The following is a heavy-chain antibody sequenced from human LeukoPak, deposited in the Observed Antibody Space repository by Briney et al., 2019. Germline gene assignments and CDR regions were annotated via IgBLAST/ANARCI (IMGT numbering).Heavy chain of an antibody. Sequence: ASVKVSCKASGYTFTSYDINWVRQATGQGLEWMGWINPNSGGTNYAQKFQGRVTMTRDTSISTAYMELSRLRSDDTAVYYCARLSGYSGYELNFDYWGQGTLVTVSS. CDR2: INPNSGGT. D-gene: IGHD5-12*01. CDR1: GYTFTSYD. J-gene: IGHJ4*02. V-gene: IGHV1-2*02. CDR3: ARLSGYSGYELNFDY.